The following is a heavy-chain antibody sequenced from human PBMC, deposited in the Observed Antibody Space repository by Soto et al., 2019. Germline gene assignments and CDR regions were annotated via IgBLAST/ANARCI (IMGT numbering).Heavy chain of an antibody. D-gene: IGHD2-15*01. CDR1: GFTVSSNY. J-gene: IGHJ3*02. CDR3: NIVVVVAAKGGAFDI. Sequence: GGSLRLSCAASGFTVSSNYMSWVRQAPGKGLEWVSVIYSGGSTYYADSVKGRFTISRDNSKNTLYLQMNSLRAGDTAVYYCNIVVVVAAKGGAFDIWGQGTMVTVSS. CDR2: IYSGGST. V-gene: IGHV3-53*01.